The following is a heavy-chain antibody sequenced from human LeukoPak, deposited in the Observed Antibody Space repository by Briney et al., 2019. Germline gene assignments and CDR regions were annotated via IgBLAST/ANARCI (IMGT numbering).Heavy chain of an antibody. V-gene: IGHV3-30*18. CDR3: ANRGSSGNHYFDY. D-gene: IGHD3-22*01. Sequence: SGGSLRLSCAASGFTFSNYGMHWVRQAPGEGLEWVALISTDGSKKYYADSVKGRFTISRDNSKDTLYLQMNSLRAEDTAVYYCANRGSSGNHYFDYWGQGTLVTVSS. CDR2: ISTDGSKK. J-gene: IGHJ4*02. CDR1: GFTFSNYG.